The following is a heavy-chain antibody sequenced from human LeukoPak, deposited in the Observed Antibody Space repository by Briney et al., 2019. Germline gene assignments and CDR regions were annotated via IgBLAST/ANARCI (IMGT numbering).Heavy chain of an antibody. CDR2: ISSSSSTI. J-gene: IGHJ3*02. D-gene: IGHD3-16*01. Sequence: GGSLRLSCAASGFTFSSYTMNWVRQAPGKGLEWVSYISSSSSTIYYADSVKGRFTISRDNAKNSLYLQMNSLRAEDTAVYYRARDYGYGFDIWGQGTMVTVSS. CDR1: GFTFSSYT. V-gene: IGHV3-48*01. CDR3: ARDYGYGFDI.